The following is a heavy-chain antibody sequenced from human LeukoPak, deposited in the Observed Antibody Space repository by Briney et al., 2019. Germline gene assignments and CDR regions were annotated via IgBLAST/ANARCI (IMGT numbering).Heavy chain of an antibody. CDR2: ISGSGGST. J-gene: IGHJ4*02. D-gene: IGHD1-26*01. CDR3: AKVWSPPGGSRHFDY. CDR1: GFTFDDYG. V-gene: IGHV3-23*01. Sequence: PGGSLRLSCAASGFTFDDYGMSWVRQAPGKGLEWVSAISGSGGSTYYADSVKGRFTISRDNSKNTLYLQMNSLRAEDTAVYYCAKVWSPPGGSRHFDYWGQGTLVTVSS.